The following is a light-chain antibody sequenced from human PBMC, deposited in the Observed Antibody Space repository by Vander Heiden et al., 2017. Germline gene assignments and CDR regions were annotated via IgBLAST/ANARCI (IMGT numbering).Light chain of an antibody. J-gene: IGLJ3*02. CDR1: SSDVGGYNY. Sequence: QSALTQPASVSGSPGQSITISCPGTSSDVGGYNYVSWYQQHPGKAPKLMIYDVSNRPSGVSNRFSGSKSGNTASLTISGLQAEEEADYYCSSYKSSSTLEVFGGGTKLTVL. CDR3: SSYKSSSTLEV. V-gene: IGLV2-14*03. CDR2: DVS.